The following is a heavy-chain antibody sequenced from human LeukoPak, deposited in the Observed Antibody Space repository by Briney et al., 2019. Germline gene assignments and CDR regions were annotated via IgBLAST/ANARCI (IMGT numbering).Heavy chain of an antibody. V-gene: IGHV1-69*13. J-gene: IGHJ6*02. Sequence: GASVKVSCKASGGTFSSYAISWVRQAPGQGLEWMGGIIPIFGTANYAQKFQGRVTITADEPTSTAYMELSSLRSEDTAVYYCARDRGIVVVPAATGYYYYGMDVWGQGTTVTVSS. CDR3: ARDRGIVVVPAATGYYYYGMDV. CDR1: GGTFSSYA. D-gene: IGHD2-2*01. CDR2: IIPIFGTA.